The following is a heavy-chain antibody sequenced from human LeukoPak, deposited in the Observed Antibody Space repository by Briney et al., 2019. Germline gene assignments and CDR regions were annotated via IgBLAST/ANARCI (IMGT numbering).Heavy chain of an antibody. V-gene: IGHV3-48*01. CDR3: ARDGSNRGYCSGGSCYRNDY. D-gene: IGHD2-15*01. CDR2: ISSVGTTI. Sequence: GGSLRLFCAPSGFIFSSYNINWVRQAPGKRLEWDSYISSVGTTIYYADSVKGRFTISRDNARNSLYLQMNSLRAEDTAVYYCARDGSNRGYCSGGSCYRNDYWGQGTLVTVSS. J-gene: IGHJ4*02. CDR1: GFIFSSYN.